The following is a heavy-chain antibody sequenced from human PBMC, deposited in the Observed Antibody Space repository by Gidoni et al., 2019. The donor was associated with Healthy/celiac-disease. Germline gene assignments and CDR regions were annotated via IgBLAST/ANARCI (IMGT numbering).Heavy chain of an antibody. D-gene: IGHD1-26*01. CDR1: GFTLSRYW. V-gene: IGHV3-7*03. CDR2: IKQDGSEK. CDR3: ARDSGGDSIVGATWPDY. Sequence: EVQLVESGGGLVQPGGSLRLPCAASGFTLSRYWMSWVRQAPGKGLEWVANIKQDGSEKYYVDSVKGRFTISRDNAKNSLYLQMNSLRAEDTAVYYCARDSGGDSIVGATWPDYWGQGTLVTVSS. J-gene: IGHJ4*02.